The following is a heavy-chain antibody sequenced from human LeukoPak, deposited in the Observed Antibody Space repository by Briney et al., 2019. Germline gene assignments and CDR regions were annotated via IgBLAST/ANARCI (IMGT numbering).Heavy chain of an antibody. Sequence: GASVKVSCKASGYTFTSYAMHWVRQAPGQGLEWMGWINAGNGNTKYLQKFQGRVTITRDTSASTAYMELSSLRSEDTAVYYCAGNVLLWFGELTSLGYWGQGTLVTVSS. CDR2: INAGNGNT. D-gene: IGHD3-10*01. V-gene: IGHV1-3*01. CDR1: GYTFTSYA. J-gene: IGHJ4*02. CDR3: AGNVLLWFGELTSLGY.